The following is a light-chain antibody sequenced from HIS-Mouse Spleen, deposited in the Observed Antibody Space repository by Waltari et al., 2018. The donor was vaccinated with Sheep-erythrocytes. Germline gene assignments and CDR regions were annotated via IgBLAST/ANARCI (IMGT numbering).Light chain of an antibody. V-gene: IGLV3-16*01. CDR3: LSADSSGTYYV. J-gene: IGLJ1*01. CDR1: ALPKKY. Sequence: SYELTQPPSVSVSLGQMARITCSGEALPKKYAYWYQQKPGQFPVLVIYKDSERPSGIPERFSGSSSGTIVTLTISGVQAEDEADYYCLSADSSGTYYVFGTGTKVNVL. CDR2: KDS.